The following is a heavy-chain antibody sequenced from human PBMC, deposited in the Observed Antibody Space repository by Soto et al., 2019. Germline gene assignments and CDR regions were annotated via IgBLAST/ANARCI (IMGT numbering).Heavy chain of an antibody. CDR2: ISYDGSNK. V-gene: IGHV3-30*18. CDR3: AKEMGRRDDYNYDY. CDR1: GFTFSNYG. Sequence: GGSLRLSCAASGFTFSNYGMHWVRQAPGKGLEWVAVISYDGSNKYYADSVKGRFTISRDNSKNTLYLQMNSLRAEDTAVYYCAKEMGRRDDYNYDYWGQGTLVTVSS. J-gene: IGHJ4*02. D-gene: IGHD4-4*01.